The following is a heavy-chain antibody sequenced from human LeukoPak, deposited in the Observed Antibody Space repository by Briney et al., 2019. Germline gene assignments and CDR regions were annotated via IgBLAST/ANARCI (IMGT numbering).Heavy chain of an antibody. CDR1: GYTFTTYS. CDR2: INLSGGST. CDR3: ARDPPKVVGATVGNDY. Sequence: ASVKVSCKASGYTFTTYSMHWVRQAPGQGFEWMAIINLSGGSTDYTQKFQGRVTMTRDTSTSTVYMELSSLRSEDTAVYYCARDPPKVVGATVGNDYWGQGTLVTVSS. J-gene: IGHJ4*02. V-gene: IGHV1-46*01. D-gene: IGHD1-26*01.